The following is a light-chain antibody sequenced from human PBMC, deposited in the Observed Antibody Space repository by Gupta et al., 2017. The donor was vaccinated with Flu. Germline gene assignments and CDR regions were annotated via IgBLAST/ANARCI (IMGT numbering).Light chain of an antibody. J-gene: IGLJ3*02. Sequence: SWSNIGRYTVNWYRQLPGTAPKRLIYSDNQRPSGVPDRFSGSKSDTSASLAISGLQSEDEADYYCAAWDDSLNGRVFGGGTRLTVL. CDR2: SDN. CDR1: WSNIGRYT. V-gene: IGLV1-44*01. CDR3: AAWDDSLNGRV.